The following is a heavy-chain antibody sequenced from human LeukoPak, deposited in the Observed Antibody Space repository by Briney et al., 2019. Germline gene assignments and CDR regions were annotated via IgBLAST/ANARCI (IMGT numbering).Heavy chain of an antibody. CDR2: ISGSGGST. Sequence: GGSLRLSCAASGFTFSSYAMSWVRQAQAPGKGLEWVSTISGSGGSTYYADSVKGRFTISRGNSKNTLYLQMNSLRAEDTAVYYCARDRFWSRGFGSRGPLHYFDYWGQGTLVTVSS. CDR3: ARDRFWSRGFGSRGPLHYFDY. J-gene: IGHJ4*02. V-gene: IGHV3-23*01. CDR1: GFTFSSYA. D-gene: IGHD3-3*01.